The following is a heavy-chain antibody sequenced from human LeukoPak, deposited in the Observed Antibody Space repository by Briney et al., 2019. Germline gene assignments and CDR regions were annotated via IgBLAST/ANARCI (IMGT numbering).Heavy chain of an antibody. CDR1: GYSINSGYY. V-gene: IGHV4-38-2*02. CDR3: PRVLKGRAPFDY. Sequence: SETLSLTCTVSGYSINSGYYWGWIRQPPGKGLEWIGSIYHSGSTYYNPSLKSRLTISVDTPKNQFSLKLSSVTAADTAVYYCPRVLKGRAPFDYWGQGTLVTVSS. CDR2: IYHSGST. J-gene: IGHJ4*02.